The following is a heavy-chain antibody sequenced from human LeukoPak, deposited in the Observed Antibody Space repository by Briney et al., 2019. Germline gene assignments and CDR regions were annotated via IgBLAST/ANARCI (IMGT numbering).Heavy chain of an antibody. J-gene: IGHJ1*01. CDR3: ARAAYSSSKRWRYFQH. V-gene: IGHV4-34*01. CDR1: GGSFSGYY. D-gene: IGHD6-13*01. CDR2: INHSGST. Sequence: SEPLSLTCAVYGGSFSGYYWSWLRPPPGKGLEGIGAINHSGSTNYNPSLKSRVTISVDTSKNQFSLKLSSVTAADTAVYYCARAAYSSSKRWRYFQHWGQGTLVAVSS.